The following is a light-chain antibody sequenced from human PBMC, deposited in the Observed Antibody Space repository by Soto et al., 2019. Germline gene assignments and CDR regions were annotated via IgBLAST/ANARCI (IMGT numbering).Light chain of an antibody. CDR2: AAS. CDR3: QQYGSSPPIT. Sequence: EIVLTQSPGTLSLSPGERATLSCRASQSVSNSFLAWYQQKPGQAPRLLIYAASSRATGIPDRFSGSGSGTGFTLTISRLEPEDFAVYYCQQYGSSPPITFGQGTRLEIK. J-gene: IGKJ5*01. CDR1: QSVSNSF. V-gene: IGKV3-20*01.